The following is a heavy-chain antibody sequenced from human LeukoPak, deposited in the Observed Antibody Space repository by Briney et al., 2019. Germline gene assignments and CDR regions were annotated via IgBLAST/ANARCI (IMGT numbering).Heavy chain of an antibody. CDR1: GFTFSSYS. CDR2: ISSSSSTI. CDR3: ARVTYDFWSSPTYYMDV. V-gene: IGHV3-48*01. D-gene: IGHD3-3*01. J-gene: IGHJ6*03. Sequence: AGGSLRLSCAASGFTFSSYSMNWVRQAPGKGLKWVSYISSSSSTIYYADSVKGRFTISRDNAKNSLYLQMNSLRAEDTAVYYCARVTYDFWSSPTYYMDVWGKGTTVTVSS.